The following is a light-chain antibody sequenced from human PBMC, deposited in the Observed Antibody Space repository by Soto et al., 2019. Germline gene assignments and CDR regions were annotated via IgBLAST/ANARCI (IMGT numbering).Light chain of an antibody. CDR2: EVS. CDR1: SSDVGGYNY. CDR3: SSYTSSSTPVV. V-gene: IGLV2-14*01. J-gene: IGLJ1*01. Sequence: QSVLTQPASVSGSPGQSITISCTGTSSDVGGYNYVSWYQQHPGKAPKFILYEVSNRPSGVSNRFSGSKSGNTASLTISGLQAEDEADYYCSSYTSSSTPVVFGTGTKLTVL.